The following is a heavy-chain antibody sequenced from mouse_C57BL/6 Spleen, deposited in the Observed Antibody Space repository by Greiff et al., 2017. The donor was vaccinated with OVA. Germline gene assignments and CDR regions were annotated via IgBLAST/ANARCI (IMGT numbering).Heavy chain of an antibody. CDR2: ISNGGGST. D-gene: IGHD2-2*01. CDR3: ASGGYDGYFDV. CDR1: GFTFSDYY. J-gene: IGHJ1*03. V-gene: IGHV5-12*01. Sequence: EVQVVESGGGLVQPGGSLKLSCAASGFTFSDYYMYWVRQTPEKRLEWVAYISNGGGSTYYPDTVKGRFTISRDNAKNTLYLQMSRLKSEDTAMYYCASGGYDGYFDVWGTGTTVTVSS.